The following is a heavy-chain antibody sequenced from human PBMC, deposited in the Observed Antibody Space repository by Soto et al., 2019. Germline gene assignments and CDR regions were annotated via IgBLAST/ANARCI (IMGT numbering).Heavy chain of an antibody. CDR3: AREPSHSSSWYIGFDY. D-gene: IGHD6-13*01. V-gene: IGHV3-33*01. J-gene: IGHJ4*02. CDR1: GFSLSSYG. CDR2: IWYDVSNK. Sequence: PRGSLRLSCAACGFSLSSYGRHWVHQATGKGLEWVHVIWYDVSNKYYAHSVKGRFTISRDNSKNTLYLQMNRLRAEDTAVYYCAREPSHSSSWYIGFDYWGQGTLVTV.